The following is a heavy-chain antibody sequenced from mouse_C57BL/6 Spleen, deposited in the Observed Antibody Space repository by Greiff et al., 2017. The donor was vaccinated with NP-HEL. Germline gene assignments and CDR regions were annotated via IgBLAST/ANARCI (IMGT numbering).Heavy chain of an antibody. V-gene: IGHV1-82*01. D-gene: IGHD1-1*01. CDR1: GYAFSSSW. CDR3: ARWVYYGSIYYFDY. CDR2: IYPGDGDT. Sequence: QVQLQQSGPELVKPGASVKISCKASGYAFSSSWMNWVKQRPGKGLEWIGRIYPGDGDTNYNGKFKGKATLTADKSSSTAYMQLSSLTSEDSAVYFCARWVYYGSIYYFDYWGQGTTLTVSS. J-gene: IGHJ2*01.